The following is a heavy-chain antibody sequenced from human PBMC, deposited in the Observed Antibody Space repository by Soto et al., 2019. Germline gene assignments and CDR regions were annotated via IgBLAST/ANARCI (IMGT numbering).Heavy chain of an antibody. Sequence: QVQLVESGGGVVQPGRSLRLSCAASGFTFSSYGMHWVRQAPGKGLEWVAVISYDGSNKYYADSVKGRFTISRDNSKNTLYLQMNSLRAEDTAVYYCAKDSFGEHHWGQGTLVTVSS. CDR2: ISYDGSNK. V-gene: IGHV3-30*18. CDR1: GFTFSSYG. CDR3: AKDSFGEHH. D-gene: IGHD3-10*01. J-gene: IGHJ5*02.